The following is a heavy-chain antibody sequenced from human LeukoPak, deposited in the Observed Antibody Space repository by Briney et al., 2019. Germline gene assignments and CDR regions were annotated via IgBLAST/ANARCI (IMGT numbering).Heavy chain of an antibody. CDR1: GGSVSNGSYY. J-gene: IGHJ5*02. V-gene: IGHV4-39*07. D-gene: IGHD1-1*01. CDR3: ARARRYVAPKYNWFDP. Sequence: PSETLSLTCTVSGGSVSNGSYYWGWIRQPPGKGLEWIGSIYHSGSTYYNPSLKSRVTISVDTSKNQFSLKLSSVTAADTAVYYCARARRYVAPKYNWFDPWGQGTLVTVSS. CDR2: IYHSGST.